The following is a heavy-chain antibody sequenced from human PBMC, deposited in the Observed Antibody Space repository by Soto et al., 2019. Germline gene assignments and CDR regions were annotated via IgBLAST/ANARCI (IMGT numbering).Heavy chain of an antibody. CDR3: ARMTGDYYDSPFDY. V-gene: IGHV1-69*13. Sequence: SVKVSCKASGGTFSSYAISWVRQAPGQGLEWMGGIIPIFGTANYAQKFQGRVTITADESTSTAYMELSSLRSEDTAVYYCARMTGDYYDSPFDYWGQGTLVTVSS. D-gene: IGHD3-22*01. CDR2: IIPIFGTA. J-gene: IGHJ4*02. CDR1: GGTFSSYA.